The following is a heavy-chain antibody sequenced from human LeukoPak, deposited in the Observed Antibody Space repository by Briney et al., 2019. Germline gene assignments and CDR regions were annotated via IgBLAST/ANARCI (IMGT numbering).Heavy chain of an antibody. V-gene: IGHV4-61*09. J-gene: IGHJ4*02. CDR1: GGSMTSGSYY. CDR2: VYTTGST. CDR3: ARDEYSYGSRTHPYFFDY. Sequence: PSETLSLTCTVSGGSMTSGSYYWNWIRQSAGKGLEWLGHVYTTGSTSYNPSLRSRVTISVDMSKNQFSLKLSSVTAADTALYYCARDEYSYGSRTHPYFFDYWGQGTLVTVSS. D-gene: IGHD5-18*01.